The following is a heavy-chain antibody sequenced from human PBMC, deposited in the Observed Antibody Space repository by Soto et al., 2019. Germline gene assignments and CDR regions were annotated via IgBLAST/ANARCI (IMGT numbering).Heavy chain of an antibody. CDR1: GGTFSSYA. CDR2: IIPISGTA. CDR3: ARSRGSITSLEIYYYYYGMDV. Sequence: QVQLVQSGAEVKKPGSSVKVSCKASGGTFSSYAISWVRQAPGQGLEWMGGIIPISGTANYAQKFQGRVTIPADESTSTSYMELSSLRSEDTAVYYCARSRGSITSLEIYYYYYGMDVWGQGTTVTVSS. D-gene: IGHD2-2*01. J-gene: IGHJ6*02. V-gene: IGHV1-69*01.